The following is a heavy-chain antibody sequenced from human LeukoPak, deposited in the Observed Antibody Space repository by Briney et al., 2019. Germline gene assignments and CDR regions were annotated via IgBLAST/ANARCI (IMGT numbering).Heavy chain of an antibody. Sequence: NASETLSLTCTVSGGSISSSRYYWGRIRQPPGKGLEWIGSIYYSGSTYYNPSLKSRVTISVDTSKNQFSLKLSSVTTADTAVYYCARAPLTTEGANWFDPWGQGTLVTVSS. CDR2: IYYSGST. CDR1: GGSISSSRYY. D-gene: IGHD4-11*01. V-gene: IGHV4-39*01. CDR3: ARAPLTTEGANWFDP. J-gene: IGHJ5*02.